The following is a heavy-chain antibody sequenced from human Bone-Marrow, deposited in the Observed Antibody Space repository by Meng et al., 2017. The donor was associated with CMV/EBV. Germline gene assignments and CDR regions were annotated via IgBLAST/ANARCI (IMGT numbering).Heavy chain of an antibody. CDR3: ARDFSSVLNYIDF. CDR2: ISSSGSIR. D-gene: IGHD2/OR15-2a*01. J-gene: IGHJ4*02. Sequence: GGSLRLSCAASGFTFSGYWMTWIRQAPGKGLEWLSHISSSGSIRHYADSVKGRFTISRDNAKNSLYPQMNSLRAEDTAVYYCARDFSSVLNYIDFWGQGTLVTVSS. CDR1: GFTFSGYW. V-gene: IGHV3-11*01.